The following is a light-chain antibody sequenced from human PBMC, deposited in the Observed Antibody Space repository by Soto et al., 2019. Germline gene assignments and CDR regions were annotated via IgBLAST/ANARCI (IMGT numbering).Light chain of an antibody. CDR1: QSVGYH. V-gene: IGKV3-20*01. J-gene: IGKJ1*01. CDR3: QQYGTSPRT. Sequence: EIVLTQSPCTLSLSPLERATLSFMASQSVGYHLAWYQQKPGQAPRLLIYDASNRATGIPARFSGSGSGTDFTLTISRLEPEDFAVYYCQQYGTSPRTFGQGTKVDIK. CDR2: DAS.